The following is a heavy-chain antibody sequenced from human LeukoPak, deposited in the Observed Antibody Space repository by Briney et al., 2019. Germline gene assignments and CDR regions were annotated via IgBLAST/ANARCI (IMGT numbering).Heavy chain of an antibody. J-gene: IGHJ3*02. CDR2: ITGSGGST. CDR1: GFTFSNYD. D-gene: IGHD5-24*01. CDR3: TKVTWRSSDGYDI. Sequence: PGGSLRLSCAAFGFTFSNYDMNGVRQAPGKGLEWVSGITGSGGSTSYADSVKGRFTISRDNSKNTLYLQMNSLRAEDTAVYYCTKVTWRSSDGYDIWGQGTMVTVSS. V-gene: IGHV3-23*01.